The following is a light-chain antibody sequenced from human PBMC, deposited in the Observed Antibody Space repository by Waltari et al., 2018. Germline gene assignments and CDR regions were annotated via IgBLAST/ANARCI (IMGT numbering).Light chain of an antibody. J-gene: IGLJ3*02. V-gene: IGLV2-14*03. CDR3: ASYVVGGARV. CDR2: DVN. CDR1: SRDVGGYDY. Sequence: QSVLSQPASLSGSPGQSITISCSGTSRDVGGYDYFSWYLQHPGQVPRLILYDVNNRPSGISSRFSGSKFGNLASLTTSDLQPDDEADYYCASYVVGGARVFGGGTKLTVL.